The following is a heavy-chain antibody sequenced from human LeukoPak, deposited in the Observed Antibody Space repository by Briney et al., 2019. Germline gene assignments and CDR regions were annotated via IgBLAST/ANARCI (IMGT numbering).Heavy chain of an antibody. Sequence: GRSLRLSCAASGFTFDDYAMHWVRQAPGKGLEWVSGISWNSGSIGCADSVKGRFTISRDNAKNSLYLQMNSLRAEDTALYYCAKDRIAAGNWGQGTLVTVSS. J-gene: IGHJ4*02. CDR2: ISWNSGSI. V-gene: IGHV3-9*01. D-gene: IGHD6-13*01. CDR3: AKDRIAAGN. CDR1: GFTFDDYA.